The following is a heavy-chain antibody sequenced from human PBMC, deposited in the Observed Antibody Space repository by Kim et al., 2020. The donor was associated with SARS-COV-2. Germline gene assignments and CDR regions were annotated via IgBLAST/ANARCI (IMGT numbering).Heavy chain of an antibody. CDR2: IYYSGST. J-gene: IGHJ4*02. D-gene: IGHD3-9*01. Sequence: SETLSLTCTVSGGSISSYYWSWIRQPPGKGLEWIGYIYYSGSTNYNPSLKSRVTISVDTSKNQFSLKLSSVTAADTAVYYCARVTTFLTGYYFDYWGQGTLVTVSS. CDR3: ARVTTFLTGYYFDY. V-gene: IGHV4-59*13. CDR1: GGSISSYY.